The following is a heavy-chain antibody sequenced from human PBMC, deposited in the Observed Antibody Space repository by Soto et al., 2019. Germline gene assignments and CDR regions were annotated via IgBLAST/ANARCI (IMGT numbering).Heavy chain of an antibody. CDR3: ARVVGGYYYGMAV. CDR1: GGSISSSNW. CDR2: IYHSGST. Sequence: QVQLQESGPGLVKPSGTLSLTCAVSGGSISSSNWWSWVRQPPGKGLEWIGEIYHSGSTNYNPSLTRPVTMSVAKSKNQFSLKLSSVTAADTAVYYCARVVGGYYYGMAVWGQGTMVTVSS. D-gene: IGHD2-2*01. V-gene: IGHV4-4*02. J-gene: IGHJ6*02.